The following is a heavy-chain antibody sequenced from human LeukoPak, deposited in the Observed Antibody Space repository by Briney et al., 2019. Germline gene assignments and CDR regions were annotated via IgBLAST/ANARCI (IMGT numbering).Heavy chain of an antibody. CDR2: INHSGST. Sequence: PSETLSLTCTVSGYSISSGYYWSWIRQPPGKGLEWIGEINHSGSTNYNPSLKSRVTISVDTSKNQFSLKLSSVTAADTAVYYCARGSEDNWNDLLWAFDIWGQGTMVTVSS. CDR3: ARGSEDNWNDLLWAFDI. J-gene: IGHJ3*02. CDR1: GYSISSGYY. V-gene: IGHV4-38-2*02. D-gene: IGHD1-20*01.